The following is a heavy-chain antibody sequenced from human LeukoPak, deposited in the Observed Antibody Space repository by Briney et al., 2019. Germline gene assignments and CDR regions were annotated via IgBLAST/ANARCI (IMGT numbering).Heavy chain of an antibody. Sequence: GGSLRLSCAASGFTFSSYDMHWVRHATGKCLEWVSAIGTAGDTYYPGSVKGRFTISREHAKNSLYLQMNSLRAGDTAVYYCARGHGYNYGCIDYWGQGTLVTVSS. CDR1: GFTFSSYD. CDR3: ARGHGYNYGCIDY. V-gene: IGHV3-13*01. CDR2: IGTAGDT. J-gene: IGHJ4*02. D-gene: IGHD5-24*01.